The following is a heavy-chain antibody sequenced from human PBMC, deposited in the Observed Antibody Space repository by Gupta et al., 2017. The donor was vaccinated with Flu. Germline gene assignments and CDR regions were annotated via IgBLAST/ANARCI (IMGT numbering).Heavy chain of an antibody. CDR3: ARQNHYDISGDADSEFDY. CDR1: CGSISSSSYY. D-gene: IGHD3-22*01. CDR2: IYYSGTT. V-gene: IGHV4-39*01. J-gene: IGHJ4*02. Sequence: QLQLQESGPGLVKPSETLSLTCTVSCGSISSSSYYWGWIRQPPGNGLEWLGVIYYSGTTYYNTSLKRRGTIAVDSSKKQFARKVSSVTAAETAVYECARQNHYDISGDADSEFDYGGQVTMVTVSS.